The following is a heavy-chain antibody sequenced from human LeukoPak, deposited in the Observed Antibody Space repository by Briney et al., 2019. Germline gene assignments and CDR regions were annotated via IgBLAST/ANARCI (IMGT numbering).Heavy chain of an antibody. CDR2: IYHSGST. Sequence: SGTLSLTCAVSGGSITSGHWWTWVRQPPGKGLEWIGEIYHSGSTTYNPSLMSRVTISVDKSTKQFSLNLTSVTAADTAVYYCTSSRGRLYGVDVWGQGTTVIVSS. CDR3: TSSRGRLYGVDV. V-gene: IGHV4-4*02. D-gene: IGHD2-15*01. J-gene: IGHJ6*02. CDR1: GGSITSGHW.